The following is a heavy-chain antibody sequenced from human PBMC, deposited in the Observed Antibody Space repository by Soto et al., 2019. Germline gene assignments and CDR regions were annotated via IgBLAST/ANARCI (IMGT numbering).Heavy chain of an antibody. Sequence: QVQLQESGPGLVKPSETLSLTCTVSGGSISSYYWSWIRQPAGKGLEWIGRIYTSGSTNYNPSLKSRLTMSVDTPKNQFPLRLSSVTAADTAVYYCARLTAAGRRYSFDSWGQETLVPVSS. CDR3: ARLTAAGRRYSFDS. V-gene: IGHV4-4*07. D-gene: IGHD6-13*01. CDR2: IYTSGST. CDR1: GGSISSYY. J-gene: IGHJ4*02.